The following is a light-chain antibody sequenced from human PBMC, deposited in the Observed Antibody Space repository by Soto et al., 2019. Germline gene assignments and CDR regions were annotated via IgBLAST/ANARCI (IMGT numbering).Light chain of an antibody. CDR2: EAS. Sequence: DIQMTQSPSTLSASVGDRVTITCRASQIISNWLAWYQQKPGKAPNLLIYEASNLESRVPSRFSGSGSGTEFTLTISSLQPDDFATYFCQHYNTYPPTFGQGTKLEIK. CDR3: QHYNTYPPT. J-gene: IGKJ2*01. CDR1: QIISNW. V-gene: IGKV1-5*03.